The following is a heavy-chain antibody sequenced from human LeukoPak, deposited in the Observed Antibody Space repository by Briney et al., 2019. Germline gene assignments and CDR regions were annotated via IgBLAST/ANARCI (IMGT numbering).Heavy chain of an antibody. Sequence: SETLSLTCTVSGVSVNIYYWSWIRQPAGKGLEWIGRLYTNGSANYNPSLKSRVTMSLDTSKNQLSLKLSSVTAADTAVYYCARSPYNWFDPWGQGTLVTVSS. J-gene: IGHJ5*02. CDR2: LYTNGSA. CDR1: GVSVNIYY. CDR3: ARSPYNWFDP. V-gene: IGHV4-4*07.